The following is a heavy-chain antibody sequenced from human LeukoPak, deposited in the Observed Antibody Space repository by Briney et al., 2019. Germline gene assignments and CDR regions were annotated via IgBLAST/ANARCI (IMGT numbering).Heavy chain of an antibody. J-gene: IGHJ4*02. D-gene: IGHD6-19*01. V-gene: IGHV3-7*03. CDR3: AKHGSSGWYQPFDY. Sequence: GGSLRLSCAASGFTFSSYWMNWVRQAPGKGLEWVANIKQDGSEKYYVDSVKGRFTISRDNAKNSLSLQMSSLRAEDTAVYYCAKHGSSGWYQPFDYWGQRILVIVSS. CDR1: GFTFSSYW. CDR2: IKQDGSEK.